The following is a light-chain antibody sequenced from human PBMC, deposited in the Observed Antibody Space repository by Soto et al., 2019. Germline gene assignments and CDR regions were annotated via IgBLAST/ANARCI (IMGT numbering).Light chain of an antibody. CDR2: GIS. CDR3: QQYITLPHT. CDR1: QSVTNNF. Sequence: ENVLTQSPGTLSWSPGERATLSCRASQSVTNNFFAWYQQKPGQAPRLLIHGISSRATGIPDRFSGSGSGTDFTLTISRLEPEDFAVYYCQQYITLPHTFGQGTKLEVK. V-gene: IGKV3-20*01. J-gene: IGKJ2*01.